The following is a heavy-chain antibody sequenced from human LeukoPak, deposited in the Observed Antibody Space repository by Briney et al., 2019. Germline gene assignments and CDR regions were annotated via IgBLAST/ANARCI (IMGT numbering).Heavy chain of an antibody. Sequence: SETLSLTCTVSGDSISTYYWSWIRQPPGKGLEWIGYISYSGSTNYNPSLKSRVTISLDTSKNQFALKLSSVTAADTAVYYCARHLYDCVWGSYGPSAFVCWGQGTLVTVSS. D-gene: IGHD3-16*01. CDR3: ARHLYDCVWGSYGPSAFVC. V-gene: IGHV4-59*08. CDR1: GDSISTYY. J-gene: IGHJ4*02. CDR2: ISYSGST.